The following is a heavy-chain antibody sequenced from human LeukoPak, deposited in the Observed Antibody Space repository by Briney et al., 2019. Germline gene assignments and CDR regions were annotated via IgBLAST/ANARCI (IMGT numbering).Heavy chain of an antibody. J-gene: IGHJ6*02. D-gene: IGHD6-19*01. Sequence: GGPLRLSCAASGFTFSSYSMNWVRQAPGKGLEWVSSISSSSSYIYYADSVKGRFTISRDNAKNSLYLQMNSLRAEDTAVYYCACSSVAGAYYYYGMDVWGQGTTVTVSS. CDR1: GFTFSSYS. CDR3: ACSSVAGAYYYYGMDV. V-gene: IGHV3-21*01. CDR2: ISSSSSYI.